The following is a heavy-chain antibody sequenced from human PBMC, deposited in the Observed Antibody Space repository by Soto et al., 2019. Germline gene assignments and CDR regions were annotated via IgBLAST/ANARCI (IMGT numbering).Heavy chain of an antibody. CDR3: AKILGDLRRGAADEYFDY. Sequence: GGSLRLSCAASGFTFSSSAMSWVRQAPGQGLEWVSAMSGSGGSTYYADSVNGRFTISRDKSKNTLFLQMNSLRAEDTDVYDCAKILGDLRRGAADEYFDYWGQGT. V-gene: IGHV3-23*01. CDR1: GFTFSSSA. D-gene: IGHD6-13*01. CDR2: MSGSGGST. J-gene: IGHJ4*02.